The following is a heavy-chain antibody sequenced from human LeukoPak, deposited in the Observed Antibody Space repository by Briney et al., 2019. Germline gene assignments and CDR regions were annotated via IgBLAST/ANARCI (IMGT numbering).Heavy chain of an antibody. CDR1: GFTFSDNW. Sequence: GGSLRLSCAASGFTFSDNWMHWVRQAPGKGLVWVSRISPDGSDTVYAGSVKGRFTISRDNSKNTLYLQMNSLRAEDTAVYYCAKRRGQGYGDYDLDYWGQGTLVTVSS. J-gene: IGHJ4*02. D-gene: IGHD4-17*01. CDR3: AKRRGQGYGDYDLDY. CDR2: ISPDGSDT. V-gene: IGHV3-74*01.